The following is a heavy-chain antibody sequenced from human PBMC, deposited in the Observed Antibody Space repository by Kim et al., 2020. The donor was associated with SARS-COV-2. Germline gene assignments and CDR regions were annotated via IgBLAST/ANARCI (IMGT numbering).Heavy chain of an antibody. CDR1: GGSISNSGYY. Sequence: SETLSLTCTVSGGSISNSGYYWGWIRQTPGKGLEWIASIYYSGVAYYNPSLNGRATISVDTSPSPSHFFLNLKSMTAADTAVYYCASRGYTMSWSGVDY. V-gene: IGHV4-39*01. CDR2: IYYSGVA. CDR3: ASRGYTMSWSGVDY. D-gene: IGHD5-18*01. J-gene: IGHJ4*01.